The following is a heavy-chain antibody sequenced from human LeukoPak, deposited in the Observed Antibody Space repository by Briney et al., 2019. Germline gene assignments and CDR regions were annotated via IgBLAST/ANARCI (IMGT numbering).Heavy chain of an antibody. Sequence: TGGSLRLSCAASGFTFSSYAMHWVRQAPGKGLEWVAVISYDGSNKYYADSVKGRFTISRDNSKNTLYLQMNSLRAEDTAVYYCARVGYHGGDYTNYWGQGTLVTVSS. CDR3: ARVGYHGGDYTNY. CDR1: GFTFSSYA. D-gene: IGHD4-17*01. V-gene: IGHV3-30*14. J-gene: IGHJ4*02. CDR2: ISYDGSNK.